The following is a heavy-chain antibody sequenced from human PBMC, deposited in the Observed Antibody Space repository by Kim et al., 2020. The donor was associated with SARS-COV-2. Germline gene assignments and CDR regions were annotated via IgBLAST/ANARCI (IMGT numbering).Heavy chain of an antibody. CDR1: GFTFSSYW. D-gene: IGHD3-3*01. CDR3: ARDKEGPGYDFWSGYYYLYGMDV. J-gene: IGHJ6*02. Sequence: GGSLRLSCAASGFTFSSYWMSWVRQAPGKGLEWVANIKQDGSEKYYVDSVKGRFTISRDNAKNSLYLQMNSLRAEDTAVYYCARDKEGPGYDFWSGYYYLYGMDVWGQGTTVTVSS. V-gene: IGHV3-7*01. CDR2: IKQDGSEK.